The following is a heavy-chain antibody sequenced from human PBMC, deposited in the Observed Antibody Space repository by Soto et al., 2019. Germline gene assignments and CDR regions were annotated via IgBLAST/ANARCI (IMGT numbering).Heavy chain of an antibody. CDR1: GFTFSSYG. V-gene: IGHV3-33*01. D-gene: IGHD3-3*01. J-gene: IGHJ5*02. CDR2: IWYDGSNK. Sequence: GGSLRLSCAASGFTFSSYGMHWVRQAPGKGLEWVAVIWYDGSNKYYADSVKGRFTISRDNSKNTLYLQMNSLRAEDTAVYYCARDFTIFGVAITQPSDPWGQGTLVTVSS. CDR3: ARDFTIFGVAITQPSDP.